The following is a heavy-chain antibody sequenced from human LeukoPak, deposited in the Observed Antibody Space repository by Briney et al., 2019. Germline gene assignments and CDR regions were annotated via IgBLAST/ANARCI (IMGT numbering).Heavy chain of an antibody. D-gene: IGHD3-22*01. CDR1: GLIFSSYC. V-gene: IGHV3-30*18. Sequence: PAQSLTLSRPASGLIFSSYCMRCVRQVPGNVRGWVAITSYDGNHKDYADSVKVRFTISRDNSKNTLYLQMNSLRAEDTAVYYCAKTSSDYYYDNLGRYYFDYWGQGTLVTVSS. CDR2: TSYDGNHK. CDR3: AKTSSDYYYDNLGRYYFDY. J-gene: IGHJ4*02.